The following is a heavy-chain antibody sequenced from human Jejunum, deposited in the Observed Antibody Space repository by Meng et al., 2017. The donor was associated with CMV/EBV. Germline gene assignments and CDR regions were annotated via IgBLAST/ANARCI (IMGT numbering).Heavy chain of an antibody. V-gene: IGHV3-11*01. D-gene: IGHD3-22*01. CDR1: TSSEYY. CDR2: ISSHGSSI. CDR3: ARESGSHYESRGYFVA. Sequence: TSSEYYMSWIRQAPGKGLEWVSYISSHGSSIYYADSVKGRFTVSRDNAKNSVYLQMNSLRAEDAAVYYCARESGSHYESRGYFVAWGQGTLVTVSS. J-gene: IGHJ5*02.